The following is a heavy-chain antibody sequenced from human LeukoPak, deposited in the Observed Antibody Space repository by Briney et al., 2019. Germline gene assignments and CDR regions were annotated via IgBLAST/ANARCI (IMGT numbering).Heavy chain of an antibody. CDR1: GYTLTELS. Sequence: ASVKGSCKVSGYTLTELSMHWVRQAPGKGLEWMGGFDLEDGETIYAQKFQGRVTMTEDTSTDTAYMELSSLRSEDTAVYYCAFSVGDSGSYYERAFDIWGQETMVTVSS. CDR2: FDLEDGET. V-gene: IGHV1-24*01. D-gene: IGHD1-26*01. J-gene: IGHJ3*02. CDR3: AFSVGDSGSYYERAFDI.